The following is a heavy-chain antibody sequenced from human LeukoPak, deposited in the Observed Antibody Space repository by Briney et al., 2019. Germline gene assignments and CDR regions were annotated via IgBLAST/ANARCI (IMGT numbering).Heavy chain of an antibody. D-gene: IGHD6-13*01. Sequence: PSETLSLTCTVSGGSISSYYWSWIRQPPGKGLEWIGYIYYSGSTNYNPSLKSRVTISVDTSKNQFSLKLSSVTAADTAVYYCARLEGFAAAGNNWFDPWGQGTLVTVSS. CDR1: GGSISSYY. CDR2: IYYSGST. V-gene: IGHV4-59*08. CDR3: ARLEGFAAAGNNWFDP. J-gene: IGHJ5*02.